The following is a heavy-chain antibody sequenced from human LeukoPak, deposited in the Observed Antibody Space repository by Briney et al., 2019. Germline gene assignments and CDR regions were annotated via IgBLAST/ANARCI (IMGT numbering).Heavy chain of an antibody. CDR2: INTNTGNP. Sequence: ASVKVSCKASSYSFTRYGISWVRQAPGQGLEWMGWINTNTGNPTYAQGFTGRFVFSLDTSVSTAYLQISSLKAEDTAVYYCARVSLRSIAAAGTYYHYYYMDVWGKGTTVTVSS. D-gene: IGHD6-13*01. V-gene: IGHV7-4-1*02. J-gene: IGHJ6*03. CDR1: SYSFTRYG. CDR3: ARVSLRSIAAAGTYYHYYYMDV.